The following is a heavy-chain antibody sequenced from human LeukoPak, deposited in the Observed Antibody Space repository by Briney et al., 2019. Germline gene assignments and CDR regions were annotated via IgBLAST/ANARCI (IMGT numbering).Heavy chain of an antibody. J-gene: IGHJ5*02. Sequence: NPSETLSLTCTVSGGSISSYYWSWIRQPPGKGLEWIGSIYYSGSTYYNPSLKSRVTISVDTSKNQFSLKLSSVTAADTAVYYCARCGLRWFDPWGQGTLVTVSS. V-gene: IGHV4-39*01. CDR2: IYYSGST. D-gene: IGHD5-12*01. CDR3: ARCGLRWFDP. CDR1: GGSISSYY.